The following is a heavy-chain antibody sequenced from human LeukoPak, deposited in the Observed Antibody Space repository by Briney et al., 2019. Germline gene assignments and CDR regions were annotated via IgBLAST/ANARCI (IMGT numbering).Heavy chain of an antibody. D-gene: IGHD6-25*01. CDR3: ATVAGYY. Sequence: ASVKVSCKASGYTFTSYTMNWVRQAPGQGLEWMGGFDPEDGETIYAQKFQGRVTMTEDTSTDTAYMELSSLRSEDTAVYYCATVAGYYWGQGTLVTVSS. CDR1: GYTFTSYT. V-gene: IGHV1-24*01. J-gene: IGHJ4*02. CDR2: FDPEDGET.